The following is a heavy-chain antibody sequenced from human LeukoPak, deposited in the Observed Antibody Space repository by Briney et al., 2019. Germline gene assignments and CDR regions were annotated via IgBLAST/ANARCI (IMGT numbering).Heavy chain of an antibody. CDR1: GFTFSSYG. V-gene: IGHV3-30*03. CDR2: ISYDGSNK. CDR3: ASHSGSYSLPFDY. Sequence: PGGSLRLSCAASGFTFSSYGMHWVRQAPGKGLEWVAVISYDGSNKYYADSVKGRFTISRDNSKNTLYLQMNSLRAEDTAVYYCASHSGSYSLPFDYWGQGTLVTVSS. D-gene: IGHD1-26*01. J-gene: IGHJ4*02.